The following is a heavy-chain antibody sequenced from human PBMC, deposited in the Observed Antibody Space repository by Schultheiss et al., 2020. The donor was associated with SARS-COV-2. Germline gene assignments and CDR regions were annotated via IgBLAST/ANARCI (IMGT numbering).Heavy chain of an antibody. CDR1: GFAFRNYA. CDR2: IIGSGYT. Sequence: GGSLRLSCTASGFAFRNYAMGWVRRAPGKGLEWVSIIIGSGYTYYADPVRGRFTISRDNSKKTVYLQMNSLRPDDTAVYYCAKARELVAPYNDYWGQGTLVTVSS. CDR3: AKARELVAPYNDY. D-gene: IGHD6-6*01. V-gene: IGHV3-23*01. J-gene: IGHJ4*02.